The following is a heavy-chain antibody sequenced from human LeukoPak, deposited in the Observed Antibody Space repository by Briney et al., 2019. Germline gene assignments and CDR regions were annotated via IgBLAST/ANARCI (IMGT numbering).Heavy chain of an antibody. Sequence: GGSLRLSCAASGFTFSDYYMSWIRQAPGRGLEWISYISSSSGGTIYYTDSVKGRFTISRDNAKNSLYLQMNSLRADDTAVYYCTRDPRNLDYWGQGTLVTVSS. CDR1: GFTFSDYY. CDR2: ISSSSGGTI. V-gene: IGHV3-11*01. J-gene: IGHJ4*02. CDR3: TRDPRNLDY. D-gene: IGHD1-14*01.